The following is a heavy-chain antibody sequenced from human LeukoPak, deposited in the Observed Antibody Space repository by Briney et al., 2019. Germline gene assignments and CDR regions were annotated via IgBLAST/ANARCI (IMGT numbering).Heavy chain of an antibody. V-gene: IGHV3-23*01. D-gene: IGHD3-22*01. CDR1: GITFKNYG. CDR2: ISPSGGTT. J-gene: IGHJ4*02. Sequence: PGGSLRLSCAASGITFKNYGMSWVRQAAGKGLEWVSRISPSGGTTYYAESVKGRFTISRDNSKSTLCLVMNRLRVDDTAVYYCAREVVGYYDTSGLLDWGQGALVTVSS. CDR3: AREVVGYYDTSGLLD.